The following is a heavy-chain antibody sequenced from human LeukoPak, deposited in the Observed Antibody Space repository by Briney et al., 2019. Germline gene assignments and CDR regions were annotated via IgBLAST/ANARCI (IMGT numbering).Heavy chain of an antibody. D-gene: IGHD6-19*01. V-gene: IGHV4-39*07. CDR3: ARATSRYSSGWYASYYYYVMDV. J-gene: IGHJ6*02. CDR1: GGSISSSSYY. Sequence: SETLSLTCTVSGGSISSSSYYWGWIRQPPGKGLEWIGSIYYSGSTYYNPSLKSRVTISVDTSKNQFSLKMSPVTAADTAVYYCARATSRYSSGWYASYYYYVMDVWGQGTTVTVSS. CDR2: IYYSGST.